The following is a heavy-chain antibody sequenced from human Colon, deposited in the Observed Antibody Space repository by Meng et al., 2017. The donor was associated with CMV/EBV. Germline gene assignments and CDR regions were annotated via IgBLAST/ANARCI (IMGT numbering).Heavy chain of an antibody. Sequence: GESLKISCAASGMTLSSYWMTWVRQAPGKGLEWVSSISHTSDTYYADSLKGRFTLSRDNAQNSVYLQMNSLTAEDTAVYYCARGWPPDFWGQGTLVTVSS. CDR3: ARGWPPDF. CDR1: GMTLSSYW. D-gene: IGHD6-13*01. CDR2: ISHTSDT. J-gene: IGHJ1*01. V-gene: IGHV3-21*06.